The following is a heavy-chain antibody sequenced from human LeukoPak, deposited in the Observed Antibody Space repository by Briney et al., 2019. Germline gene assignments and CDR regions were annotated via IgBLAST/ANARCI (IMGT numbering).Heavy chain of an antibody. V-gene: IGHV3-23*01. CDR1: GFTFSSYA. Sequence: GGSLRLSCAASGFTFSSYAMRWVRQAPGKGLEWVSDISGSGGATNYADSVKGRFTISRDNSKNALYLEMNSLRDEDTAVYYCAKSLYSSGWFFNWGQGTLVTVSS. J-gene: IGHJ4*02. CDR2: ISGSGGAT. D-gene: IGHD6-19*01. CDR3: AKSLYSSGWFFN.